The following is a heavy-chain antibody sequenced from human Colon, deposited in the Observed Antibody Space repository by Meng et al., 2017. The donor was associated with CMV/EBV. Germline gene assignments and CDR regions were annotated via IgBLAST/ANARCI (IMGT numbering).Heavy chain of an antibody. V-gene: IGHV3-21*01. CDR1: GFIFSTYG. CDR3: AGDGYFYGMDV. Sequence: GGSLRLSCAASGFIFSTYGMHWVRQTPGKGLEWVALISVTQNYMYYADSMKGRITISRDNAENSVYLQMDSLRAEDTAVYYCAGDGYFYGMDVWGQGITVTVSS. D-gene: IGHD3-22*01. CDR2: ISVTQNYM. J-gene: IGHJ6*02.